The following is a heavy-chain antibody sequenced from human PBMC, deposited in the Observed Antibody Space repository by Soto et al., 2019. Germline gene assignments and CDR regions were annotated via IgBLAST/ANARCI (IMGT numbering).Heavy chain of an antibody. D-gene: IGHD2-15*01. CDR1: GFSLSTSGVG. Sequence: QITLKESGPTLVKPTQTLTLTCSFSGFSLSTSGVGVGWIRQPPGKALEWLALLYWDDDKRYSPSVKSRLTNTKYTATNQVVLTVTNTDAVHKATAYCALRRLGGGVVLVAENRFDPGGQRPLVTVST. V-gene: IGHV2-5*02. J-gene: IGHJ5*02. CDR3: ALRRLGGGVVLVAENRFDP. CDR2: LYWDDDK.